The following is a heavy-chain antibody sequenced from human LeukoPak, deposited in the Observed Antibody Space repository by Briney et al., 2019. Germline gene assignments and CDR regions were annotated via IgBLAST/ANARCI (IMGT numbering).Heavy chain of an antibody. CDR3: ARDFADTAMVNHAFDI. CDR1: GGSISSGDYY. CDR2: IYYSGST. D-gene: IGHD5-18*01. Sequence: PSETLSLTCTVSGGSISSGDYYWSWIRQPPGKGLEWIGYIYYSGSTYYNPSLKNRVTISVDTSKNQFSLKLSSVTAADTAVYYCARDFADTAMVNHAFDIWGQGTMVTVSS. J-gene: IGHJ3*02. V-gene: IGHV4-30-4*01.